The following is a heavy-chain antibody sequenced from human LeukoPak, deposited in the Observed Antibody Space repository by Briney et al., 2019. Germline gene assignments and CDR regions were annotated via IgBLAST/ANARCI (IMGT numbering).Heavy chain of an antibody. J-gene: IGHJ4*02. CDR3: ARGLDYYDSSGYYGIYPYFDY. CDR2: ISAYNGNT. D-gene: IGHD3-22*01. CDR1: GYTFTSYG. Sequence: ASVKVSCKASGYTFTSYGISWVRQAPGQGLEWMGWISAYNGNTNYAQELQGRVTMTTDTSTSTAYMELRSLRSDDTAVYYCARGLDYYDSSGYYGIYPYFDYWGQGTLVTVSS. V-gene: IGHV1-18*01.